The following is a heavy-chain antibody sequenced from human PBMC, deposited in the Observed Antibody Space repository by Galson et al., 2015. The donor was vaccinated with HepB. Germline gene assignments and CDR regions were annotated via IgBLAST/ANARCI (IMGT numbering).Heavy chain of an antibody. CDR1: GGSISSGYYY. V-gene: IGHV4-30-4*01. D-gene: IGHD3-10*01. J-gene: IGHJ4*02. CDR3: AREGPYGSGSYVDY. CDR2: IYYSGST. Sequence: LSLTCTVSGGSISSGYYYWSWIRQPPGKGLEWIGYIYYSGSTYYNTSLKSRVTMSVDTSKNQFSLKLSSVTAADTAVYYCAREGPYGSGSYVDYWGQGTLVTVSS.